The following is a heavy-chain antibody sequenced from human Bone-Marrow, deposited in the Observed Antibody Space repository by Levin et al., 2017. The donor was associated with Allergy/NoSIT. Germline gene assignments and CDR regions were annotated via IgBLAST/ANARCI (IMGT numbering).Heavy chain of an antibody. D-gene: IGHD6-13*01. CDR1: GFTFGDYA. J-gene: IGHJ4*02. V-gene: IGHV3-49*03. CDR3: TRVRGQQLNDY. CDR2: IRSKAYGGTT. Sequence: GESLKISCTASGFTFGDYAMSWFRQAPGKGLEWVGFIRSKAYGGTTEYAASVKGRFTISRDDSKSIAYLQMNSLKTEDTAVYYCTRVRGQQLNDYWGQGTLVTVSS.